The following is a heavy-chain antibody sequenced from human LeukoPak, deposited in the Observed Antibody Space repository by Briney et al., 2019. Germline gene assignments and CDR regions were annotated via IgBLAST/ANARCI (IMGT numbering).Heavy chain of an antibody. V-gene: IGHV3-66*01. D-gene: IGHD3-10*01. CDR2: FYSGGTI. CDR3: VRDPHNSGSGRYFED. Sequence: GSLRLSCAASGFSVSNNYMSWVRQAPGKGLEWVSVFYSGGTIRYAESVRDRFIISRDVSKNILYLQMNSLRAEDTAVYYCVRDPHNSGSGRYFEDWGRGNLVTVSS. J-gene: IGHJ4*02. CDR1: GFSVSNNY.